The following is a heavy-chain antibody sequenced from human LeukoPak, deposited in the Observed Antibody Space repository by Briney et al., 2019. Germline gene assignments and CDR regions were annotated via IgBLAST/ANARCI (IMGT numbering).Heavy chain of an antibody. CDR2: IKQDGSEK. J-gene: IGHJ4*02. D-gene: IGHD2-8*02. CDR3: ARDRSGFDS. V-gene: IGHV3-7*01. CDR1: GFTFSTYA. Sequence: PGGSLRLSCAASGFTFSTYAVTWVRQAPGKGLEWVANIKQDGSEKYYVDSVKGRFTISRDNAKNSLYLQMNSLRAEDTAVYYCARDRSGFDSWGQGTLVTVSS.